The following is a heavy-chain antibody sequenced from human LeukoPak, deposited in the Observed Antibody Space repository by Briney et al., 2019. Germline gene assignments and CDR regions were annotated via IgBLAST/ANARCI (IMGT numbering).Heavy chain of an antibody. CDR2: IYPRDGST. CDR3: ARDQEGFDY. Sequence: GASVKVSCKASGYTFTSNYIHWVRQAPGQGLEWMGVIYPRDGSTSYAQNFQGRVTVTRDTSTSTVHMELSGLRSEDTAVYYCARDQEGFDYWGQGTLVTVSS. CDR1: GYTFTSNY. J-gene: IGHJ4*02. V-gene: IGHV1-46*01.